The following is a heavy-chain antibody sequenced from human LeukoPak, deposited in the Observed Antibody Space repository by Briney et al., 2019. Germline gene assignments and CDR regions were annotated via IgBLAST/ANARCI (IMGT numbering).Heavy chain of an antibody. Sequence: SETLSLTCTVSGGSISSYYWSWLRQPPGKGLEWIGYIYYSGSTNYNPSLKSRVTISVDTSKNQFSLKLSSVTAADTAVYYCARDSGAVGIVPAVDFDLWGRGTLVTVSS. D-gene: IGHD2-2*01. CDR2: IYYSGST. J-gene: IGHJ2*01. CDR1: GGSISSYY. V-gene: IGHV4-59*01. CDR3: ARDSGAVGIVPAVDFDL.